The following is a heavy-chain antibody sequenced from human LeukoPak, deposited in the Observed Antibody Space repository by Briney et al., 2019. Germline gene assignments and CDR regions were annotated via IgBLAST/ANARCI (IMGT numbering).Heavy chain of an antibody. Sequence: GGSLRLSCAASGFTFSNYAMSWVRQAPGEGLEWVSAISGSGGSTFYAGSVKVRFTISRDNSKNTLYLQMNHLRAEDTAVYCCAKPPGNDWNIFRFDPWGQGTLVTVSS. CDR3: AKPPGNDWNIFRFDP. D-gene: IGHD1/OR15-1a*01. CDR1: GFTFSNYA. J-gene: IGHJ5*02. V-gene: IGHV3-23*01. CDR2: ISGSGGST.